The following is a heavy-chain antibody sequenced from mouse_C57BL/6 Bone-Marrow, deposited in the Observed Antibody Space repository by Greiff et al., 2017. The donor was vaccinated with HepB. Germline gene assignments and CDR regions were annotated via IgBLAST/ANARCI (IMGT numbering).Heavy chain of an antibody. J-gene: IGHJ4*01. Sequence: VHVKQSGAELVRPGASVKLSCTASGFNIKDDYMHWVKQRPEQGLEWIGWIDPENGDTEYASKFQGKATITADTSSNTAYLQLSSLTSEDTAVYYCTLDSSASYAMDYWGQGTSVTVSS. V-gene: IGHV14-4*01. CDR1: GFNIKDDY. CDR2: IDPENGDT. CDR3: TLDSSASYAMDY. D-gene: IGHD3-2*02.